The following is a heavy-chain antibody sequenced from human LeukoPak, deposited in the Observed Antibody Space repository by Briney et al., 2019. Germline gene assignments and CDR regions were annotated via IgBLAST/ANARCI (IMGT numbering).Heavy chain of an antibody. CDR1: GGSISSGRYY. D-gene: IGHD1-26*01. V-gene: IGHV4-61*02. Sequence: SQTLSLTCTVSGGSISSGRYYWSWIRQPAGKGLEWVGRIYTSGSTNYNPSLKSRVTISVDTSKNQFSLKLSSVTAADTAVYYCASFLYSGSYYVDYWGQGTLVTVSS. J-gene: IGHJ4*02. CDR2: IYTSGST. CDR3: ASFLYSGSYYVDY.